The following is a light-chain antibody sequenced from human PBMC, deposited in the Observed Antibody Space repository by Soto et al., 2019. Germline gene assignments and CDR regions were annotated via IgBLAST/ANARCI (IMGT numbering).Light chain of an antibody. V-gene: IGLV2-14*01. CDR2: GVS. CDR3: CSFKSGDTHYV. Sequence: QSALTQPVSVSGSPGQSITISCTGTRGDVGSFDFVSWYQHSPGKAPKLMIYGVSYRPSGVSNRFSGSKSGNTASLTISGLQTEDEADYYCCSFKSGDTHYVFGTGTKVTVL. J-gene: IGLJ1*01. CDR1: RGDVGSFDF.